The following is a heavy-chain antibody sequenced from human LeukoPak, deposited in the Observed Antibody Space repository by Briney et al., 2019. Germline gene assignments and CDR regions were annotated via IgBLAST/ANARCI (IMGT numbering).Heavy chain of an antibody. J-gene: IGHJ3*02. Sequence: SETLSLTCTVSGGSISSSGYYWGWIRQPPGKGLEWIGNIYYSGSTYYNPSLKSRVTISVDTSNNQFSLRLNSVTAADTAVYYCARDQRNVDSSGWYFVGNAFDIWGQGTMVTVSS. V-gene: IGHV4-39*07. D-gene: IGHD6-19*01. CDR2: IYYSGST. CDR1: GGSISSSGYY. CDR3: ARDQRNVDSSGWYFVGNAFDI.